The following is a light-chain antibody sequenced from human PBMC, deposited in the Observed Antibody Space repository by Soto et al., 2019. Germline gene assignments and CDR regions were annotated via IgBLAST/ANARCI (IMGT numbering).Light chain of an antibody. CDR3: QQYKDGPPT. CDR1: QSVNTN. Sequence: EVVMTQSPATLSVSPGERATLSCRANQSVNTNLVWYQHRPGQAPRLLIYGASTRATGIPARFSGSGSGTEFTLTISSLQSEDFALYYCQQYKDGPPTFGQGARVEIK. CDR2: GAS. V-gene: IGKV3-15*01. J-gene: IGKJ1*01.